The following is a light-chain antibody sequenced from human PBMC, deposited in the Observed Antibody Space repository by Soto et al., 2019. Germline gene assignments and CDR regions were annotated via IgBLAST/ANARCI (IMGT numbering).Light chain of an antibody. V-gene: IGKV1-9*01. CDR2: AAS. CDR3: QQLNSYPL. J-gene: IGKJ3*01. Sequence: DIQLTQSPSFLSASVGDRVTITCRASQGISSYLAWYQQKPGKAPKLLIYAASTLQSGVPSRFSGSGSGTEFPLTISSLQPEAFATYSCQQLNSYPLFGPGTKVDIK. CDR1: QGISSY.